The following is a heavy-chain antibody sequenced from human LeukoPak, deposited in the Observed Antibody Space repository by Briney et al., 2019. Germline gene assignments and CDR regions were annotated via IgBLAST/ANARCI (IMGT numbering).Heavy chain of an antibody. J-gene: IGHJ4*02. D-gene: IGHD6-13*01. CDR1: GFTFSSYW. CDR2: IKQDGSEK. Sequence: PGGSLRLSCAASGFTFSSYWMSWVRQAPGKGLEWVANIKQDGSEKYYVDSVKGRFTISRDNAKNSLYLQMNSLRAEDTAVYYCARVLKQQLVQVPFDYWGQGTLVTVSS. CDR3: ARVLKQQLVQVPFDY. V-gene: IGHV3-7*01.